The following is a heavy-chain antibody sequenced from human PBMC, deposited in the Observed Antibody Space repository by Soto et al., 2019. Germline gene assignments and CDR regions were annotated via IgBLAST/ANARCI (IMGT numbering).Heavy chain of an antibody. V-gene: IGHV3-7*01. CDR1: GFTFSSYW. J-gene: IGHJ3*02. Sequence: EVQLVESGGGLVQPGGSLRLSCAASGFTFSSYWMSWVRQAPGKGLEWVANIKQDGSEKYYVDSVKGRFTISRDNAKNSLYLQMNGLRAEDTAVYYCARERRGFRQWLPHDAFDIWGQGTMVTVSS. D-gene: IGHD6-19*01. CDR2: IKQDGSEK. CDR3: ARERRGFRQWLPHDAFDI.